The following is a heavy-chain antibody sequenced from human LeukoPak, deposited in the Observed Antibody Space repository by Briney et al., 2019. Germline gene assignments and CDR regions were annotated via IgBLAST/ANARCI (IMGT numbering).Heavy chain of an antibody. V-gene: IGHV4-39*01. CDR2: VYYSGST. J-gene: IGHJ3*02. D-gene: IGHD2-2*01. Sequence: SETLSLTCTVSGGSISSSSLYWDWFRQPPGKGLEWIGTVYYSGSTYYNPSLKSRVTISVDTSKNQFSLRLSSVTAADTALYYCARNASSLGAGAFDIWGQGTMVTVSS. CDR3: ARNASSLGAGAFDI. CDR1: GGSISSSSLY.